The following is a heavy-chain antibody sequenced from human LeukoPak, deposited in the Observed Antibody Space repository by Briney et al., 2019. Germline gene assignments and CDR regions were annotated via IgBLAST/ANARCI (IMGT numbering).Heavy chain of an antibody. CDR2: IYSGGIT. Sequence: GGSLRLSCAASGFTFSSAWMSWVRQAPGRGLEWVSVIYSGGITYYADSVKGRFTISRDNSKNTLYLQMNSLRAEDTAVYYCARVGGGVYYHGMDVWGQGTTVTVS. J-gene: IGHJ6*02. V-gene: IGHV3-53*01. CDR3: ARVGGGVYYHGMDV. D-gene: IGHD3-16*01. CDR1: GFTFSSAW.